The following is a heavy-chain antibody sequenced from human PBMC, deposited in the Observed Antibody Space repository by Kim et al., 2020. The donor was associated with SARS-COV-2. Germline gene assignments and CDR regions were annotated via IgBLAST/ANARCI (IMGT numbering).Heavy chain of an antibody. D-gene: IGHD5-12*01. Sequence: SETLSLTCTVSGGSISSSSYYWGWIRQPPGKGLEWIGSIYYSGSTYYNPSLKSRVTISVDTSKNQFSLKLSSVTAADTAVYYCARGYSGYDLTGTRHHFDYWGQGTLVTVSS. CDR1: GGSISSSSYY. V-gene: IGHV4-39*01. CDR3: ARGYSGYDLTGTRHHFDY. CDR2: IYYSGST. J-gene: IGHJ4*02.